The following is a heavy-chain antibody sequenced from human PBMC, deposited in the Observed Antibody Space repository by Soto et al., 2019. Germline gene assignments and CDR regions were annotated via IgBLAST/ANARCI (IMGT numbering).Heavy chain of an antibody. D-gene: IGHD3-3*01. CDR1: GFTFSSYS. J-gene: IGHJ5*02. V-gene: IGHV3-48*02. CDR3: ARDPDFGWFDP. Sequence: EVQLVESGGGLVQPGGSLRLSCAASGFTFSSYSMNWVRQAPGKGLEWVSYISSSSSTIYYADSVKGRFTISRDIAKNSLDLQMNSLRDEDTAVYYCARDPDFGWFDPWGQGTLVTVSS. CDR2: ISSSSSTI.